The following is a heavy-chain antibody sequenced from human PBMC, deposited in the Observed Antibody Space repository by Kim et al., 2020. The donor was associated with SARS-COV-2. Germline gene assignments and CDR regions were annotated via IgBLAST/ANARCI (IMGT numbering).Heavy chain of an antibody. CDR3: AREEDYYGSGQSQGGMDV. Sequence: ASVKVSCKASGYTFTSYGISWVRQAPGQGLEWMGWISAYNGNTNYAQKLQGRVTMTTDTSTSTAYMERRSLRSDDTAVYYCAREEDYYGSGQSQGGMDVWGQGTTVTVSS. CDR2: ISAYNGNT. CDR1: GYTFTSYG. V-gene: IGHV1-18*04. J-gene: IGHJ6*02. D-gene: IGHD3-10*01.